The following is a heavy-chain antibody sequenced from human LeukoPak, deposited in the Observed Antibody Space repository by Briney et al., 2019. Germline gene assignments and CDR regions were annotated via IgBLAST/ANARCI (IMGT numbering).Heavy chain of an antibody. Sequence: SETLSLTCTVSGGSVSSGSYYWSWIRQPPGTGLEWIGYIYYSGSTNYNPSLKSRVTISVDTSKNQFSLKLSSVTAADTAVYYCARDNWNYGSSMDVWGQGTTVTVSS. D-gene: IGHD1-7*01. CDR2: IYYSGST. CDR1: GGSVSSGSYY. J-gene: IGHJ6*02. CDR3: ARDNWNYGSSMDV. V-gene: IGHV4-61*01.